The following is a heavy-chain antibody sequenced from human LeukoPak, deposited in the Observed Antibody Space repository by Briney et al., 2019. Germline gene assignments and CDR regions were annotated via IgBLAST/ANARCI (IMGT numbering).Heavy chain of an antibody. Sequence: PGGSLRLSCAASGFPYSSYWIHWVRQAPGKGLVWVSIINSDGSTTNYADSVKGRFTISRDNAKNTLYLQLNSLRSEDTAVYYCARDYSNWFDYWGQGTRVTVSS. CDR2: INSDGSTT. D-gene: IGHD1-1*01. J-gene: IGHJ4*02. CDR3: ARDYSNWFDY. CDR1: GFPYSSYW. V-gene: IGHV3-74*01.